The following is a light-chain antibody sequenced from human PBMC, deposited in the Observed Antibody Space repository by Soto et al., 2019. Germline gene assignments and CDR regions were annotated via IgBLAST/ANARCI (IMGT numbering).Light chain of an antibody. V-gene: IGLV2-14*01. CDR2: EVS. Sequence: QSALTQPASVSGSPGQSITISCTGTNSDVGGYNYVSWYQQHPGKAPELMIYEVSHRPSGVSTRFSGSKSGNTASLTISGLQAEDEAEYYCSAYTSINTAVFGGGTKLTVL. J-gene: IGLJ2*01. CDR1: NSDVGGYNY. CDR3: SAYTSINTAV.